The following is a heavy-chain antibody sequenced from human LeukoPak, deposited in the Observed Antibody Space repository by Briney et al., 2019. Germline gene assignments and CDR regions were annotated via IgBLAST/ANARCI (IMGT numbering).Heavy chain of an antibody. CDR1: GGSISSYY. D-gene: IGHD1-26*01. J-gene: IGHJ5*02. CDR3: ASLSGSYRGGS. CDR2: IYYSGST. V-gene: IGHV4-59*01. Sequence: SETLSLTCTVSGGSISSYYWSWIRQPPGKGLEWIGYIYYSGSTNYNPSLKSRVTISVDTFKNQFSLKLSSVTAADTAVYYCASLSGSYRGGSWGQGTLVTVSS.